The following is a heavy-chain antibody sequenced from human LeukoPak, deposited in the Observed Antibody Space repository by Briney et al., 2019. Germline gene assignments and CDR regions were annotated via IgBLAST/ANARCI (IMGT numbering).Heavy chain of an antibody. V-gene: IGHV1-18*01. CDR3: ARDGSSSWFHYYYYYYMDV. Sequence: ASVKVSCKASGYTFTSYGISWVRQAPGQGLEWMGWISAYNGNTNYAQKLQGRVTMTTDTSTSTAHMELRSLRSDDTAVYYCARDGSSSWFHYYYYYYMDVWGKGTTVTISS. CDR2: ISAYNGNT. CDR1: GYTFTSYG. J-gene: IGHJ6*03. D-gene: IGHD6-13*01.